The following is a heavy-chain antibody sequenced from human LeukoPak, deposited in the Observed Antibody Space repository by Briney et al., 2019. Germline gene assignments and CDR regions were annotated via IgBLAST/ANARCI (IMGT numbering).Heavy chain of an antibody. V-gene: IGHV3-23*01. CDR3: AKTPWYSSGWPIDY. CDR1: RFTFSSYA. D-gene: IGHD6-25*01. Sequence: GGSLRLSCAASRFTFSSYAMSWVRQAPGKGLEWVSGVSGNGAGTYYADSVKGRFTISRDNSKNMLYLQMNSLRAEDTAVYYCAKTPWYSSGWPIDYWGREPWSPSPQ. CDR2: VSGNGAGT. J-gene: IGHJ4*02.